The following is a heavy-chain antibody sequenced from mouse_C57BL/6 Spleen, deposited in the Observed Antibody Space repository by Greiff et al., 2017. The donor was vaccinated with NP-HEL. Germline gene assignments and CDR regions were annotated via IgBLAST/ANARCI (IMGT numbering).Heavy chain of an antibody. CDR1: GFTFSDYG. J-gene: IGHJ1*03. CDR2: ISSGSSTI. CDR3: ARSYDYWYFDV. V-gene: IGHV5-17*01. Sequence: EVQLVESGGGLVKPGGSLKLSCAASGFTFSDYGMHWVRQAPEKGLEWVAYISSGSSTIYYADTVKGRFTISRDNAKNTLFLQMTSLRSEDTAMYYCARSYDYWYFDVWGTGTTVTVSS. D-gene: IGHD2-3*01.